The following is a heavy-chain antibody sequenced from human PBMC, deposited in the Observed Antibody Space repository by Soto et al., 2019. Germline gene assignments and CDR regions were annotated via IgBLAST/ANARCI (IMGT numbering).Heavy chain of an antibody. D-gene: IGHD3-10*01. J-gene: IGHJ6*02. Sequence: SETLSLTCTVSGGSTSSSSYYWGWIRQPPGKGLEWIGSIYYSGSTYYNPSLKSRVTISVDTSKNQFSLKLSSVTAADTAVYYCASEKYYYGSGSYYNGYYYYYGMDVWGQGTTVTVSS. CDR1: GGSTSSSSYY. CDR3: ASEKYYYGSGSYYNGYYYYYGMDV. V-gene: IGHV4-39*01. CDR2: IYYSGST.